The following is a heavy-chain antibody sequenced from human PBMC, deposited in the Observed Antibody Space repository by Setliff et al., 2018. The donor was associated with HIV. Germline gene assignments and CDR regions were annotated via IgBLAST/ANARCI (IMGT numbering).Heavy chain of an antibody. Sequence: PGGSLRLSCAASGFVFTDHSLHWVRQAPGEGLEWISYISATGTTVSYADSVRGRFIISRDSVRNEVYLQMKSLRVDDTALYYCVRDQLRWPERWDFDFWGQGTQVTVSS. D-gene: IGHD1-26*01. V-gene: IGHV3-48*01. CDR3: VRDQLRWPERWDFDF. CDR2: ISATGTTV. CDR1: GFVFTDHS. J-gene: IGHJ4*02.